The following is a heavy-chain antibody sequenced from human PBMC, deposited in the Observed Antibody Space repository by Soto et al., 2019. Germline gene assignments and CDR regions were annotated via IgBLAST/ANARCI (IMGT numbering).Heavy chain of an antibody. Sequence: EVQLVESGGGLVQPGRSLRLSCAASGFTFDDFDMHWVRQAPGKGLEWVSGISWNSRSIGYADSVKGRFTISRDNAKNSLYLQMNSLRPEDTALYYCAKVGVVRGVRRDWFDPWGQGTLVTVSS. J-gene: IGHJ5*02. CDR2: ISWNSRSI. CDR1: GFTFDDFD. CDR3: AKVGVVRGVRRDWFDP. D-gene: IGHD3-10*01. V-gene: IGHV3-9*01.